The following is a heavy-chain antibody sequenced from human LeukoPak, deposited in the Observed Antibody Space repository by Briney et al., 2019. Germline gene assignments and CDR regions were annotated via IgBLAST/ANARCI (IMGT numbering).Heavy chain of an antibody. Sequence: PSETLSLTCAVSGGSISSSNYYWGWIRQPPGKGLEWIGSIYYGGSTYYSPSLKSRVTISVATSENQFSLKLSSVTAADTAVYYCARGVEGFDYWGQGTLVTVSS. V-gene: IGHV4-39*01. CDR1: GGSISSSNYY. CDR2: IYYGGST. CDR3: ARGVEGFDY. D-gene: IGHD3-10*01. J-gene: IGHJ4*02.